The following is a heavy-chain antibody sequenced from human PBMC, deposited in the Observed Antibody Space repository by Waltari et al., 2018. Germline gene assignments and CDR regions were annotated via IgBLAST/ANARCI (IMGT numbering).Heavy chain of an antibody. Sequence: EVQLLQSGGDWVQPGGSLRLSCVNSGFPFGNDAISWVRQAPGTGLEWVSAISVSDCTYYADSVRGRFTISRDTSKNTVYLQLNSLRGEDAAVYYCAKPFYNWDDPLDSWGQGTLVTVSS. D-gene: IGHD1-20*01. CDR1: GFPFGNDA. CDR2: ISVSDCT. V-gene: IGHV3-23*01. CDR3: AKPFYNWDDPLDS. J-gene: IGHJ4*02.